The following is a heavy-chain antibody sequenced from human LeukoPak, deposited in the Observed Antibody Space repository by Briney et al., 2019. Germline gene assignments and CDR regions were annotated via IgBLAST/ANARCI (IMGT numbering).Heavy chain of an antibody. CDR1: GFTFSSYE. J-gene: IGHJ4*02. CDR2: ISSSGSTI. CDR3: AREGGYYDSYLGY. Sequence: GGSLRLSSAASGFTFSSYEMNWVRQAAGKGLEWVSYISSSGSTIYYADSVKGRFTISRDNAKNSLYLQMNSLRAEDTAVYYCAREGGYYDSYLGYWGQGTLVTVSS. D-gene: IGHD3-22*01. V-gene: IGHV3-48*03.